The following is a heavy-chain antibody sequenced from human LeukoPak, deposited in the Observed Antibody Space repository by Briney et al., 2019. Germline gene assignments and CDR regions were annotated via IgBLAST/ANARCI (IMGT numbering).Heavy chain of an antibody. J-gene: IGHJ6*02. V-gene: IGHV3-9*01. CDR1: GFTFDDYA. D-gene: IGHD6-13*01. Sequence: GGSLRLSCAASGFTFDDYAMHGVRQAPGKGLEWGSGISRNSGSVGYADSVKGRFTISRDNAKHSLYLQMNSLRAEDTALYYCAKDMGAAAGYGMDVWGQGTTVTVSS. CDR3: AKDMGAAAGYGMDV. CDR2: ISRNSGSV.